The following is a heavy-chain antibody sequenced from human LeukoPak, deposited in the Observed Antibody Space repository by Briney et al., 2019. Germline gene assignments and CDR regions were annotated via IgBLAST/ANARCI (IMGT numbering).Heavy chain of an antibody. V-gene: IGHV4-39*07. D-gene: IGHD6-13*01. Sequence: PSETLSLTCTVSGGSISSSSYYWGWIRQPPGKGLEWIGSIYYSGSTYYNPSLKSRVTISVDTSKNQSSLKLSSVTAADTAVYYCARERQQLDNNWFDPWGQGTLVTVSS. CDR3: ARERQQLDNNWFDP. J-gene: IGHJ5*02. CDR2: IYYSGST. CDR1: GGSISSSSYY.